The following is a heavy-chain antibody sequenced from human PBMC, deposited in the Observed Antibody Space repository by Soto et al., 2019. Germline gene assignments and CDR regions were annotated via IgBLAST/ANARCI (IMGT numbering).Heavy chain of an antibody. Sequence: TSETLSLTCAVYGGSFSGYYWSWIRQPPGKGLEWIGEINHSGSTNYNPSLKSRVTISVDTSKNQFSLKLSSVTAADTAVYYCAIQWLHASPPDYWGQGTLVTLSS. J-gene: IGHJ4*02. D-gene: IGHD5-12*01. CDR2: INHSGST. CDR1: GGSFSGYY. V-gene: IGHV4-34*01. CDR3: AIQWLHASPPDY.